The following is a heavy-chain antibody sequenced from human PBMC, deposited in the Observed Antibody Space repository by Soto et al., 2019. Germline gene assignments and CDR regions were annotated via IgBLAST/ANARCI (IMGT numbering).Heavy chain of an antibody. D-gene: IGHD2-2*01. CDR1: GFTFSSYW. V-gene: IGHV3-74*01. CDR2: ISGDGRTA. J-gene: IGHJ4*02. CDR3: ARLYCSDTSCHEKYFDY. Sequence: GGSLRLSCAASGFTFSSYWMHWVRQAPGKGLVWVSKISGDGRTATYADSVKARFTISRDNAKNTLYLQMSNLRAEDAALYYCARLYCSDTSCHEKYFDYWGQGTLVTVSS.